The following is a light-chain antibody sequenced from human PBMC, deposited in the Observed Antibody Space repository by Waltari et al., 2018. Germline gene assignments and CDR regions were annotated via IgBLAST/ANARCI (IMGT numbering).Light chain of an antibody. CDR1: SSAVGGYTY. J-gene: IGLJ2*01. V-gene: IGLV2-8*01. CDR2: EVS. Sequence: QSALTQPPSASGSPGQSVTISCTGPSSAVGGYTYVSWYQQHPGKAPKLMIYEVSKRPSGVPDRFSGSKSGNTASLTVSGLQAEDEADYYCSSYAGSNNHVVFGGGTKLTVL. CDR3: SSYAGSNNHVV.